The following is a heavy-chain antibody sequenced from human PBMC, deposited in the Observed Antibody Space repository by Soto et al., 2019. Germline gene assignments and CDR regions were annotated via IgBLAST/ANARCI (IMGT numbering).Heavy chain of an antibody. CDR1: GGSISSYY. V-gene: IGHV4-59*01. D-gene: IGHD1-1*01. CDR2: IYYSGST. CDR3: ARVNNWNENYYYYGMDV. Sequence: ASETLSLTCTVSGGSISSYYWSWIRQPPGKGLEWIGYIYYSGSTNYNPSLKSRVTISVDTSKNQFSLKLSSVTAADTAVYYCARVNNWNENYYYYGMDVWGQGTTVTVSS. J-gene: IGHJ6*02.